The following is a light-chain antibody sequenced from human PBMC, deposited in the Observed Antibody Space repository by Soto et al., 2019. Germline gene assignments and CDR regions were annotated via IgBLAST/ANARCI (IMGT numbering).Light chain of an antibody. V-gene: IGKV3-11*01. CDR3: QQSYSTPGT. CDR2: GAS. J-gene: IGKJ1*01. Sequence: EIVLTQSPATLSLSPGERATLSCRASQSVSSYLAWYQQKPGQAPRLLIYGASTRATDIPARFSGSGSGTEFTLTISSLQPEDFATYYCQQSYSTPGTFGQGTKVEIK. CDR1: QSVSSY.